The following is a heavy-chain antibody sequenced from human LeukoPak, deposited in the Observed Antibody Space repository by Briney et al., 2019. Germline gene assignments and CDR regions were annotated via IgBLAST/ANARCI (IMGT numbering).Heavy chain of an antibody. CDR2: INPNSGGT. J-gene: IGHJ3*01. CDR1: GYTFTGYY. Sequence: ASVKVSCKASGYTFTGYYMHWVRQAPGQEFEWMGWINPNSGGTNYAQKFQGRVTMTRDTSISTAYMELSRLRSDDTAVYYCAREGGGGGSGSYVHWSQGTMVTVSS. V-gene: IGHV1-2*02. D-gene: IGHD3-10*01. CDR3: AREGGGGGSGSYVH.